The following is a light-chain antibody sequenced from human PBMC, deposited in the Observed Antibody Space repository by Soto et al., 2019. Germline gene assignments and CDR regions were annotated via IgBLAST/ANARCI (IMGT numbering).Light chain of an antibody. Sequence: EIVLTQSPGTLSLSPGERATLSCRARQRVSRSYLAWYQQKPGQAPRLLIYDASNRATGIPARFSGSGSGTEFTLTISSLQSEDFAVYYCQQYNNWPPITFGQGTRLEI. CDR1: QRVSRSY. CDR2: DAS. V-gene: IGKV3D-15*01. J-gene: IGKJ5*01. CDR3: QQYNNWPPIT.